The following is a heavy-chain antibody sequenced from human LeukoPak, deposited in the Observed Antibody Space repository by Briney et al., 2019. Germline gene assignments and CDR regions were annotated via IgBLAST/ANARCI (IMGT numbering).Heavy chain of an antibody. V-gene: IGHV3-43*01. J-gene: IGHJ4*02. D-gene: IGHD5-18*01. CDR3: AKGEGIQLWLRFDY. CDR1: GFTFDDYT. CDR2: ISWDGGST. Sequence: GGSLRLSCAASGFTFDDYTMHWVSQAPGKGLEWVSLISWDGGSTYYADSVKGRFTISRDNSKNSLYLQMNSLRTEDTALYYCAKGEGIQLWLRFDYWGQGTLVTVSS.